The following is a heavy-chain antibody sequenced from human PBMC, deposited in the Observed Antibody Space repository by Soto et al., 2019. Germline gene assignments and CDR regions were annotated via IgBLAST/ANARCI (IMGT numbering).Heavy chain of an antibody. D-gene: IGHD5-18*01. CDR3: ARDIAPKPSLSGYSYGSSYYYYYGMDV. CDR2: IHYSGST. CDR1: GDSVDSVDYY. Sequence: SETLSLTCTVSGDSVDSVDYYWGWIRQPPGKGLEWIASIHYSGSTYYSPSLKSRATISGDTSKSQFSLTLSSVTAADTAVYYCARDIAPKPSLSGYSYGSSYYYYYGMDVWGQGTTVTVSS. V-gene: IGHV4-39*02. J-gene: IGHJ6*02.